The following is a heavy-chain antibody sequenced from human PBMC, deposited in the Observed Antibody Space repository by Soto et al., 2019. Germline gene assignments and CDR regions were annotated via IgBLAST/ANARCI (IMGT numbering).Heavy chain of an antibody. J-gene: IGHJ5*02. CDR2: ISSGGGAK. D-gene: IGHD1-20*01. CDR3: ARRLTGRTTGDWFDP. V-gene: IGHV3-11*01. CDR1: GFIFSDYY. Sequence: VQLVESGGGLVKPGGSLRLSCAASGFIFSDYYMAWIRQAPGKGLEWVSDISSGGGAKNVADSVRGRFTISRDNANKSLYLQMNSLRVEDTAVYYCARRLTGRTTGDWFDPWGQGTLVTVSS.